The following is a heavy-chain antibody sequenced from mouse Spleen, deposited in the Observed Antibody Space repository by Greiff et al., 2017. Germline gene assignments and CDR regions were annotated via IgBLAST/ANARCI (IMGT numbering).Heavy chain of an antibody. CDR2: ISSGGCYT. J-gene: IGHJ2*01. CDR1: GFTFSSYS. V-gene: IGHV5-9-1*01. Sequence: EVKLMESGGGLVKPGGSLKLSCAASGFTFSSYSMSWVRQTPVKRLEWVATISSGGCYTYYPDSVTGRFTISRDNAKKNLYQKMSRERSEETDMYYCARPRYERLFDYWGQGTTSTGSS. CDR3: ARPRYERLFDY. D-gene: IGHD2-12*01.